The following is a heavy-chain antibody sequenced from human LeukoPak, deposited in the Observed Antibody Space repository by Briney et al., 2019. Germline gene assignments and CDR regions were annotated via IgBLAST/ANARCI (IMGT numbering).Heavy chain of an antibody. J-gene: IGHJ4*02. CDR1: GFTVNSDY. CDR2: IYHSGST. CDR3: ARDLRSYYYDGSGRD. Sequence: GSLRLSCAASGFTVNSDYMSWIRQPPGKGLEWIGSIYHSGSTNYNPSLKSRVTMSVDTSKNQFSLRLSSVTAADTAVYYCARDLRSYYYDGSGRDWGQGTLVTVSS. D-gene: IGHD3-22*01. V-gene: IGHV4-38-2*02.